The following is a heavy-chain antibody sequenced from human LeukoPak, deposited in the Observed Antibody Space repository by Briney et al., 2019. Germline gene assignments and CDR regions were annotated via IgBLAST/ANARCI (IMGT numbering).Heavy chain of an antibody. Sequence: SETLSLTCTVSGASVSTYYWSWIRQSAGKGLEWIGRISISDGTNYNPSLKSRVSMSLDASKNQFSLKLTSVTAADTVVYHCARLRRDISGWYADDYWGQGTLVTVSS. V-gene: IGHV4-4*07. D-gene: IGHD6-19*01. CDR3: ARLRRDISGWYADDY. CDR2: ISISDGT. J-gene: IGHJ4*02. CDR1: GASVSTYY.